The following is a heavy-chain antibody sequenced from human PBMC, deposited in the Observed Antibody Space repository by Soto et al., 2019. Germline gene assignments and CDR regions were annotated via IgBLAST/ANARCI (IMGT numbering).Heavy chain of an antibody. CDR1: GGSISGYY. D-gene: IGHD3-9*01. V-gene: IGHV4-59*08. CDR2: IYYSRST. CDR3: ARRRYADWAFDY. J-gene: IGHJ4*02. Sequence: QVQLQETGPGLVKPSETLSLTCFVSGGSISGYYGSWVRQPPGKGLEWIGYIYYSRSTTYNSSLKGRVTMSVDTSKNQFSLELSSVTAADTAVYYCARRRYADWAFDYWGQGTPVTVSS.